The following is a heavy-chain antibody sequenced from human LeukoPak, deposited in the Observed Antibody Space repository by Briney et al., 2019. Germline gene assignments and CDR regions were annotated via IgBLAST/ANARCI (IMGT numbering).Heavy chain of an antibody. V-gene: IGHV5-51*01. CDR3: ARRVQMATADAFDI. CDR2: IYPGDSDA. D-gene: IGHD5-24*01. Sequence: GESLKISCKGSGYSFSRYWIGWVRQMPGKGLEWMGIIYPGDSDARYSPSLQGQVTISVDRSISSAFLQWSSLKASDTAMYYCARRVQMATADAFDIWGRGTMVTVSS. CDR1: GYSFSRYW. J-gene: IGHJ3*02.